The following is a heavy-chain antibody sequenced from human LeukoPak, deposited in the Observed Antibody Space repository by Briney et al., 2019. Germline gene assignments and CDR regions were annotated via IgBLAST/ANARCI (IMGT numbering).Heavy chain of an antibody. CDR3: ARPDYHSSASYYGPFDY. J-gene: IGHJ4*02. CDR1: GGSISSVSYY. D-gene: IGHD3-22*01. CDR2: IHHSGST. V-gene: IGHV4-39*02. Sequence: SETLSLTCTVSGGSISSVSYYWGWIRQPPGKGLEWIGSIHHSGSTHYNPSLKSRVTISVDTSKNHFSLTPSSVTAADTAVYFCARPDYHSSASYYGPFDYWGQGSLVTVSS.